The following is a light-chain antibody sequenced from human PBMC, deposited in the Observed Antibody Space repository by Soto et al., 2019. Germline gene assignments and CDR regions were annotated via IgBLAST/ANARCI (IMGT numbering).Light chain of an antibody. J-gene: IGLJ2*01. CDR2: TND. Sequence: QAVVTQPPSASGAPGQRVTISCSGSSSNIGRNAVNWYRQLPGTAPRLLIYTNDLRPSGVPDRFSASRSGTSASLAISGLQSEDEANFYWATWDDSRDGPVFVGGTQLTVL. V-gene: IGLV1-44*01. CDR1: SSNIGRNA. CDR3: ATWDDSRDGPV.